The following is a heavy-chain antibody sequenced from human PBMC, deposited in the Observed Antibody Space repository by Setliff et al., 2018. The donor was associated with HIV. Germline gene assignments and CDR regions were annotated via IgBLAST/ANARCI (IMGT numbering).Heavy chain of an antibody. CDR2: INHSGGT. CDR3: ARLRITMIMMLNYFDY. V-gene: IGHV4-34*01. Sequence: SETLSLTCAVYGRSFSGYYWNWIRQSPGKGLEWIGEINHSGGTNYNPSLKSRFTMSIDTAKNQFSLNVSSVTAADTAVYYCARLRITMIMMLNYFDYWGQGTLVTVSS. J-gene: IGHJ4*02. CDR1: GRSFSGYY. D-gene: IGHD3-22*01.